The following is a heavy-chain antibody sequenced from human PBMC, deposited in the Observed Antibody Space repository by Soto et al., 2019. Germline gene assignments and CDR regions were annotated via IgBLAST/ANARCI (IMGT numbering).Heavy chain of an antibody. D-gene: IGHD3-16*01. CDR2: RWFDGSKK. J-gene: IGHJ4*02. V-gene: IGHV3-33*01. CDR1: GFIFNSYS. CDR3: VGGVDYYEH. Sequence: QVQLVESGGGVVQSGRSLRLSCAASGFIFNSYSMNWVRQAPGKGLEWVAVRWFDGSKKYYADSVKGRFTISRDNSKNTLDLQMNSLTTEDTSVYYCVGGVDYYEHWGQGILVTVSS.